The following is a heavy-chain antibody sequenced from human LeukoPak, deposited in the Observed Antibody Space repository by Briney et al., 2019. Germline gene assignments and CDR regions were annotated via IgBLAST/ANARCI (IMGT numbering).Heavy chain of an antibody. Sequence: VGSLRLSCAASGFTFSSYEMNWVRQAPGKGLEWVSYISSSGSTIYYADSVKGRFTISRDNAKNSLYLQMNSLRAEDTAVYYCARDHGWDYYDSSGGEDYWGQGTLVTVSS. V-gene: IGHV3-48*03. CDR3: ARDHGWDYYDSSGGEDY. CDR1: GFTFSSYE. CDR2: ISSSGSTI. J-gene: IGHJ4*02. D-gene: IGHD3-22*01.